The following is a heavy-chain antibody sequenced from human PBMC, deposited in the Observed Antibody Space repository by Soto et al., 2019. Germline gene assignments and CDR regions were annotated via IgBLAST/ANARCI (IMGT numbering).Heavy chain of an antibody. CDR1: GGPITNY. CDR2: IYDSGST. V-gene: IGHV4-31*03. J-gene: IGHJ6*02. CDR3: ARVNLDYVTGMDF. Sequence: QVQLQESGPGLVKPSQTLSLTCTVSGGPITNYWSWIRQHPGKGLEWIGYIYDSGSTYYNPSLKSRVTLSLDTSKNQLSLKLTSVTAADTAVYYCARVNLDYVTGMDFWGQGTTGTVSS. D-gene: IGHD4-17*01.